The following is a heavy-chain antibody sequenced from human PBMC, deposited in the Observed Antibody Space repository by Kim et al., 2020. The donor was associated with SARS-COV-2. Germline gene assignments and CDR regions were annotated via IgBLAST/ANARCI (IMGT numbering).Heavy chain of an antibody. J-gene: IGHJ4*02. Sequence: GGSLRLSCAASGFTFRSYSMIWVRQAPGKGLEWVSSISSTSIYIYYADSMRGRFTISRDNAKNSLYLQMNSLRAEDTAVYYCARGGDHFASGSYDYCGQG. D-gene: IGHD3-10*01. CDR3: ARGGDHFASGSYDY. V-gene: IGHV3-21*01. CDR2: ISSTSIYI. CDR1: GFTFRSYS.